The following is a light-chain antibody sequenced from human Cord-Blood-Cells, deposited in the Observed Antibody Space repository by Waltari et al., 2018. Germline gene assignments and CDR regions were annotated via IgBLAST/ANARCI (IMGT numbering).Light chain of an antibody. V-gene: IGKV3D-15*01. Sequence: EIVMTQSPATLSVSPGERATLSCRASQSVSSNLAWYQQKPGQAPRLLTYGASIRATGIPARFSVSGSGTEFTLTISSLQSEDFAVYYCQQYNNWPPLTFGGGTKVEIK. CDR1: QSVSSN. J-gene: IGKJ4*01. CDR2: GAS. CDR3: QQYNNWPPLT.